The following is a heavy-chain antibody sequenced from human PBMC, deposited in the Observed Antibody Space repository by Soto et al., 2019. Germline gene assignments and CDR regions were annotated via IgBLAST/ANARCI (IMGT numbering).Heavy chain of an antibody. CDR1: GGSINSYY. D-gene: IGHD2-15*01. V-gene: IGHV4-59*01. J-gene: IGHJ2*01. CDR2: LSYSGNF. Sequence: QVQLQESGPGLVKPSETLSLTCTVSGGSINSYYWSWIRQPPGKGLAWICSLSYSGNFYYNPSLTSRISISEDTSKNQFSLTLTSVAAADAAVYYCARQSCSGRGCYSGPQDWYCSLWGRGTLVTVSS. CDR3: ARQSCSGRGCYSGPQDWYCSL.